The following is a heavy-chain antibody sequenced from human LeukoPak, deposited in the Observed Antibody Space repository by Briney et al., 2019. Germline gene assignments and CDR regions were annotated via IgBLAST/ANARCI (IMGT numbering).Heavy chain of an antibody. J-gene: IGHJ4*02. CDR3: ARGDYDTRGYKFDY. CDR1: GYTFTDYY. V-gene: IGHV1-2*06. D-gene: IGHD3-22*01. CDR2: IIPNSGGT. Sequence: GASLKVSCKASGYTFTDYYMHWVRQAPGQGLERMGRIIPNSGGTNSGQKFQGRLTMTRDTSIGTAYMELSRLSSDDTAVYYCARGDYDTRGYKFDYWGQGTLVTVSS.